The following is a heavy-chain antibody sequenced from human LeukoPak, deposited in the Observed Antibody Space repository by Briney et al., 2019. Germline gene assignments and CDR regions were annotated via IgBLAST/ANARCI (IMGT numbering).Heavy chain of an antibody. J-gene: IGHJ3*01. Sequence: HPSETLSLTCTVSGDSFSRNTYSWGWIRQPPGKGLEWIGSIYYTVRTFYNPSLKSRATISVDTSNNRFSLKLSSVTATDTAVYFCTRRTLMGGSVVGVINGWGQGTMVTVSS. CDR2: IYYTVRT. CDR1: GDSFSRNTYS. V-gene: IGHV4-39*01. CDR3: TRRTLMGGSVVGVING. D-gene: IGHD3-10*01.